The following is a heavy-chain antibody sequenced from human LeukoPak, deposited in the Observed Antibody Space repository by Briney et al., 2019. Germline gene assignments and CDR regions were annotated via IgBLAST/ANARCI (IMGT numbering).Heavy chain of an antibody. J-gene: IGHJ3*02. D-gene: IGHD3-10*01. Sequence: GGSLRLSCAASGFTLSSYDMNWVRQAPGKGLEWLSYISSSGNTISYADSVKGRFTISRDNAKNSLYLLMNSLRGEDTAVYYCASRRSGELSISGQGTMVTVSS. CDR2: ISSSGNTI. CDR3: ASRRSGELSI. CDR1: GFTLSSYD. V-gene: IGHV3-48*03.